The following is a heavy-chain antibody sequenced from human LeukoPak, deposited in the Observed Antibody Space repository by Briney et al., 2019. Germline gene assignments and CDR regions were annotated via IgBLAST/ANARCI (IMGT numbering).Heavy chain of an antibody. Sequence: AASVKVSCKASGYTFTSYFMHWVRQAPEQGLDWMGIINPSGGSTSYAQKFQGRVTMTRDTSTSTVYMELSSLRSEDTAVYYCARDSADYGDYDYWGQGTLVTVSS. V-gene: IGHV1-46*01. CDR2: INPSGGST. CDR3: ARDSADYGDYDY. J-gene: IGHJ4*02. D-gene: IGHD4-17*01. CDR1: GYTFTSYF.